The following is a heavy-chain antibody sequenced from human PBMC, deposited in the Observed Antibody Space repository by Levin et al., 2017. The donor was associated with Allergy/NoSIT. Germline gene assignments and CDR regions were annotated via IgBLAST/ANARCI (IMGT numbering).Heavy chain of an antibody. J-gene: IGHJ2*01. V-gene: IGHV3-13*01. CDR2: IGTAGDT. CDR3: ARVGESGYYGWQGAFDL. CDR1: GFTFSSYD. Sequence: GGSLRLSCAASGFTFSSYDMHWVRQATGKGLEWVSAIGTAGDTYYPGSVKGRFTISRENAKNSLYLQMNSLRAGDTAVYYCARVGESGYYGWQGAFDLWGRGTLVTVSS. D-gene: IGHD3-22*01.